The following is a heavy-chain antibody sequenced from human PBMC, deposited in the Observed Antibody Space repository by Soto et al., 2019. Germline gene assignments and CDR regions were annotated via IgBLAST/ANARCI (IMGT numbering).Heavy chain of an antibody. D-gene: IGHD1-26*01. J-gene: IGHJ6*03. CDR1: GGSIRSGGYY. CDR3: ARDRGLEADGHYFRVFYYMDV. CDR2: IHYGGST. Sequence: QVQLQESGPGLVKPSQTLSLTCTVSGGSIRSGGYYWSWIRQHPGKGLEWIGHIHYGGSTSYNPSLKSRLAISVDTSKTQFRLRLSSVTVADTAVYFCARDRGLEADGHYFRVFYYMDVWGIGTTVTVSS. V-gene: IGHV4-31*03.